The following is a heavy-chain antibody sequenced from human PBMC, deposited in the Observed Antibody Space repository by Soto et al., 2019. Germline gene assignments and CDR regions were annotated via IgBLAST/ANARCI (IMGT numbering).Heavy chain of an antibody. CDR3: AREHCSSTSCLNVFGY. D-gene: IGHD2-2*01. Sequence: GGSLRLSCAASGFTFSSYSMNWVRQAPGKGLEWVSYISSSSSTIYYADSVKGRFTISRDNAKNSLYLQMNSLRAEDTAVYYCAREHCSSTSCLNVFGYWGQGTLVTVSS. J-gene: IGHJ4*02. CDR1: GFTFSSYS. CDR2: ISSSSSTI. V-gene: IGHV3-48*01.